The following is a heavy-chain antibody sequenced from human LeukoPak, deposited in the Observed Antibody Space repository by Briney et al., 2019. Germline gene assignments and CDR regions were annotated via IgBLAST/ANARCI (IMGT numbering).Heavy chain of an antibody. V-gene: IGHV1-69*06. CDR2: IIPIFGTA. CDR1: GGTFSSYA. D-gene: IGHD3-3*01. J-gene: IGHJ6*03. Sequence: SVKVSCKASGGTFSSYAISWVRQAPGQGLEWMGGIIPIFGTANYAQKFQGRVTITADKSTSTAYMELSSLRSEDTAVYYCATTRDFWSGYYSPLYYYYYMDVWGKGTTVTVSS. CDR3: ATTRDFWSGYYSPLYYYYYMDV.